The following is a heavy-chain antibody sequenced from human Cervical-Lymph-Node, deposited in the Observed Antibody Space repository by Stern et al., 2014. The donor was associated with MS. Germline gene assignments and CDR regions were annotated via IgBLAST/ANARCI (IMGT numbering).Heavy chain of an antibody. Sequence: VQLEESGGGLVKPGGSLTLSCAASGFTFSDYNMNWIRQAPGQGLEWVAYITTSGGSTHYADSVKGRFTISRDNARNSLDLQMSSLRAEDTAVYYCARDPQRRDGYNFDYWGQGALVTVSS. CDR2: ITTSGGST. CDR3: ARDPQRRDGYNFDY. V-gene: IGHV3-11*01. D-gene: IGHD5-24*01. J-gene: IGHJ4*02. CDR1: GFTFSDYN.